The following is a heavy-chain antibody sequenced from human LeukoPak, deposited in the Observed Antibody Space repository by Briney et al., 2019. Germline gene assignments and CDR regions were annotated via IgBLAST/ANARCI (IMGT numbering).Heavy chain of an antibody. CDR2: ISSSSSYI. V-gene: IGHV3-21*01. CDR1: GFTFSNYW. CDR3: ARDGVQPGS. J-gene: IGHJ5*02. D-gene: IGHD6-13*01. Sequence: GGSLRLSCVASGFTFSNYWMSWVRQAPGKGLEWVSSISSSSSYIYYADSVKGRFTISRDNAKNSLYLQMNSLRAEDTAVYYCARDGVQPGSWGQGTLVTVSS.